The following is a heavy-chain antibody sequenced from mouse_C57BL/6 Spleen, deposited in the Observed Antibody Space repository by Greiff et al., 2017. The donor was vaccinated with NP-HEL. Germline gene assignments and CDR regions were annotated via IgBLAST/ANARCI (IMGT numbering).Heavy chain of an antibody. CDR3: AIIYYDYDGPLFDY. D-gene: IGHD2-4*01. CDR1: GFTFSDYG. CDR2: ISSGRSTI. V-gene: IGHV5-17*01. Sequence: EVQLVESGGGLVKPGGSLKLSCAASGFTFSDYGMHWVRQAPEKGLEWVAYISSGRSTIYYADTVKGRFTISRDNAKNTLFLQMTSLRSEDTAMYYCAIIYYDYDGPLFDYWGKGTTLTVSS. J-gene: IGHJ2*01.